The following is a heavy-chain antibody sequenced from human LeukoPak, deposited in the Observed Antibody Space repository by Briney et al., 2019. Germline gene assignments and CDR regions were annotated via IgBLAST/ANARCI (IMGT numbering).Heavy chain of an antibody. Sequence: ASVKDSCKASGGTFSSYAISWVRQAPGQGLEWMGGIIPIFGTANYAQKFQGRVTITADESTSTAYMELSSLRSEDTAVYYCAREPLSSSWPPDYWGQGTLVTVSS. CDR3: AREPLSSSWPPDY. V-gene: IGHV1-69*13. CDR1: GGTFSSYA. CDR2: IIPIFGTA. D-gene: IGHD6-13*01. J-gene: IGHJ4*02.